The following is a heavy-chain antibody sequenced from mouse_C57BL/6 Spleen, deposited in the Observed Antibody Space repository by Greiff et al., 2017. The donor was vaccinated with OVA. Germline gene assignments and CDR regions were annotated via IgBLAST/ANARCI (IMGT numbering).Heavy chain of an antibody. D-gene: IGHD1-1*01. CDR1: GYTFTDYN. V-gene: IGHV1-22*01. Sequence: DVQLQESGPELVKPGASVKMSCKASGYTFTDYNMHWVKQSHGKSLEWIGYINPNNGGTSYNQKFKVKATLTVNKSSSTVYMELRSLTSEDSAVYYCARTDYYGTGGAMDYWGQGTSVTVSS. CDR2: INPNNGGT. J-gene: IGHJ4*01. CDR3: ARTDYYGTGGAMDY.